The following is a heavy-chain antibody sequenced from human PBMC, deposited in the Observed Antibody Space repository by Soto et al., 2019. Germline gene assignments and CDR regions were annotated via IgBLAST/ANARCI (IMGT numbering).Heavy chain of an antibody. CDR2: ISYDGSNK. CDR1: GFTFSSYG. CDR3: AQDWDYYDSSGYECFDY. Sequence: QVQLVESGGGVVQPGRSLRLSCAASGFTFSSYGMHWVRQAPGKGLEWVAVISYDGSNKYYADSVKGRFTISRDNSKNTLYLQMNSLRAEDTAVYYCAQDWDYYDSSGYECFDYWGQGTLVTVSS. V-gene: IGHV3-30*18. D-gene: IGHD3-22*01. J-gene: IGHJ4*02.